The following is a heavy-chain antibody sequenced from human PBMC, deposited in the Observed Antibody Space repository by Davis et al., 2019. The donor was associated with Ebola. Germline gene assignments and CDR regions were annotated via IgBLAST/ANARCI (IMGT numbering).Heavy chain of an antibody. J-gene: IGHJ3*02. V-gene: IGHV1-18*01. CDR2: ISAYNGNT. CDR1: GYTFTSYG. CDR3: ARDLPFPLEWLFQEAFDI. Sequence: AASVKVSCKASGYTFTSYGISWVRQAPGQGLEWMGWISAYNGNTNYAQKLQGRVTMTTDTSTSTAYMELRSLRSEDTAVYYCARDLPFPLEWLFQEAFDIWGQGTMVTVSS. D-gene: IGHD3-3*01.